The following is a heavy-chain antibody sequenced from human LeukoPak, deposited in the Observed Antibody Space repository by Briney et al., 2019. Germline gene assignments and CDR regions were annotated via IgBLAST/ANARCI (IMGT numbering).Heavy chain of an antibody. V-gene: IGHV3-48*01. J-gene: IGHJ4*02. CDR3: ARDSGSYYDGFDY. CDR2: ISSSRSNI. D-gene: IGHD1-26*01. Sequence: HAGGSLRLSCAASAFTFSSYSMNWVRQAPGKGLEWVSYISSSRSNIYYTDSVKGRFTISRDNATNSLYLQMNSLRAKDMALYYCARDSGSYYDGFDYWGQGTLATVSS. CDR1: AFTFSSYS.